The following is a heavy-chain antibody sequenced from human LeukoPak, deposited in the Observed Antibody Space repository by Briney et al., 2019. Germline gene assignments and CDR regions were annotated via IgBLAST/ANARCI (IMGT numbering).Heavy chain of an antibody. D-gene: IGHD1-26*01. CDR2: INHSGST. CDR1: GGSFSGYY. J-gene: IGHJ4*02. CDR3: ARGRETSGSYLPFDY. V-gene: IGHV4-34*01. Sequence: KTSETLSLTCAVYGGSFSGYYWSWIRQPPGKGLEWIGEINHSGSTNYNPSLKSRVTISVDTSKNQFSLKLSSVTAADTAVYYCARGRETSGSYLPFDYWGQGTLVTVSS.